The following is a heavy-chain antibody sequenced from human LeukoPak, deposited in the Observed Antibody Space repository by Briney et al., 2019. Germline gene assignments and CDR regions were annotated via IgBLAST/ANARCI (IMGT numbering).Heavy chain of an antibody. Sequence: SVKVSYKASGGTFNNYAISWVRQAPGQGLEWVGGIIPIFTTANYAQKFQGRVTITADKSTNTAYMELSSLRSDDTAVYYCARAVQVTTGGLFDYWGQGTLVTVSP. J-gene: IGHJ4*02. D-gene: IGHD4-17*01. V-gene: IGHV1-69*06. CDR2: IIPIFTTA. CDR3: ARAVQVTTGGLFDY. CDR1: GGTFNNYA.